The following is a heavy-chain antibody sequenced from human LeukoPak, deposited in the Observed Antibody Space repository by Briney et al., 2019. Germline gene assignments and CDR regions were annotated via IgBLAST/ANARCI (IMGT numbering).Heavy chain of an antibody. CDR2: ISWNSGSI. CDR1: GFTFDDYA. J-gene: IGHJ5*02. Sequence: PGRSLRLSCAASGFTFDDYAMHWVRQAPGKGLEWVSGISWNSGSIGYADSVKGRFTISRDNAKNSLYPQMNSLRAEDTALYYCAKDIGGGGDNWFDPWGQGTLVTVSS. CDR3: AKDIGGGGDNWFDP. V-gene: IGHV3-9*01. D-gene: IGHD3-16*01.